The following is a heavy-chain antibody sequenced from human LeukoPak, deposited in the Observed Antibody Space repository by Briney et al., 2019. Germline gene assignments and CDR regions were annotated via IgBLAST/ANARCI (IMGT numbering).Heavy chain of an antibody. D-gene: IGHD2-8*01. J-gene: IGHJ5*02. CDR1: GFSIGSGYY. Sequence: KSSETLSLTCTVSGFSIGSGYYWGWIRQPPGKGLEWIGSISHSGSTYYNPSLKSRVTISLDTSKNQFPLRLSSVTAADTAVYYCARKVLIQGNNWFDPWGQGTLVTVSS. CDR3: ARKVLIQGNNWFDP. V-gene: IGHV4-38-2*02. CDR2: ISHSGST.